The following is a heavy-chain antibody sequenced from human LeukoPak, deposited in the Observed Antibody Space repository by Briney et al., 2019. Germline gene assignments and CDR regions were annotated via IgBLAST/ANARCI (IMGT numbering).Heavy chain of an antibody. CDR3: AKGGSSGWYVDY. V-gene: IGHV3-9*01. Sequence: GRSLRLSCAAPGFTFDDYAMHGVRQAPGKGLDWVSGISWNSVSIGYADSVKGRFTISSDNAKNSLYLQMNSLRAEDTALYYCAKGGSSGWYVDYWGQGTLVTVSS. CDR2: ISWNSVSI. J-gene: IGHJ4*02. D-gene: IGHD6-19*01. CDR1: GFTFDDYA.